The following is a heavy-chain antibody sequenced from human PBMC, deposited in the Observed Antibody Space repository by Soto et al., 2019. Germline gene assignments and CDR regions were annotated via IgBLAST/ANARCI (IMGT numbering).Heavy chain of an antibody. J-gene: IGHJ3*01. CDR2: IIPIFGTA. V-gene: IGHV1-69*13. D-gene: IGHD3-22*01. CDR1: GGSFISYA. Sequence: SVKVSCKTSGGSFISYAISWVRQAPGQGLEWMGGIIPIFGTANYAQKFQGRVTITADESTSTAYMELSSLRSEDTAVYYCDGLKPYYDSSGPPWGQGTMVTVSS. CDR3: DGLKPYYDSSGPP.